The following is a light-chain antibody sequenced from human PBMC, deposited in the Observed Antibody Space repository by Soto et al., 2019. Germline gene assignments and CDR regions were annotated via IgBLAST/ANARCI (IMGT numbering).Light chain of an antibody. J-gene: IGKJ1*01. V-gene: IGKV3-20*01. CDR2: RAS. CDR1: QSLSGNY. Sequence: NVLTQSPGTLSLPPGQRATLSCRASQSLSGNYLAWYQQKPGQAPRVLIYRASIRATGISDRFSGSGSGTDFTLTISRLEPEDFAVYYCQHYGASPWTFGQGTKVDIK. CDR3: QHYGASPWT.